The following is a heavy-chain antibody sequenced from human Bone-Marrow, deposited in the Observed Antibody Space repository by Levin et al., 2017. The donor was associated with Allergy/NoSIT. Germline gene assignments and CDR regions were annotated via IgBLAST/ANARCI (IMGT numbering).Heavy chain of an antibody. V-gene: IGHV1-2*02. J-gene: IGHJ4*02. D-gene: IGHD2-8*01. Sequence: ASVKVSCESSGYPFTAYYLHWVRQAPGQGLEWMGWISPNTGDTNYAQKFRGRVTMTRDTSISTAYMDLTSLRVDDMAVYYCAKTAVFCTNGVCFDHWGQGTLVSVSS. CDR3: AKTAVFCTNGVCFDH. CDR2: ISPNTGDT. CDR1: GYPFTAYY.